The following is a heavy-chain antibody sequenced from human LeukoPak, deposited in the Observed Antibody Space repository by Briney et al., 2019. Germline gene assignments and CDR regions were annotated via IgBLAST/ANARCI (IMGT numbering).Heavy chain of an antibody. CDR2: IGFDGSDK. CDR3: AKDRENTNGYILNY. CDR1: GFSFSNFG. Sequence: PGGSLRLSCAASGFSFSNFGIHWVRQAAGKGLDWVAFIGFDGSDKHYAHSVKGRFTISRDDSKNTLYLPMDSLRSEDTAVYYCAKDRENTNGYILNYWGQGTLVTVSS. V-gene: IGHV3-30*02. D-gene: IGHD5-24*01. J-gene: IGHJ4*02.